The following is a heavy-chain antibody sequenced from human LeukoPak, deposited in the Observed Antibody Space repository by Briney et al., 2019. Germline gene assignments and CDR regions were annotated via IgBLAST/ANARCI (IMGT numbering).Heavy chain of an antibody. CDR2: IGDSGDAT. Sequence: GGSLRLSCAASGFTFSSHAMSWVRQAPGKGLEWVSGIGDSGDATYYGDSVKGRFTNSRDNSKNTLHLEMNSLRAEDTAVYYCAKQYYDILLSHFDSWGQGTLVAVSS. CDR1: GFTFSSHA. CDR3: AKQYYDILLSHFDS. V-gene: IGHV3-23*01. D-gene: IGHD3-16*01. J-gene: IGHJ5*01.